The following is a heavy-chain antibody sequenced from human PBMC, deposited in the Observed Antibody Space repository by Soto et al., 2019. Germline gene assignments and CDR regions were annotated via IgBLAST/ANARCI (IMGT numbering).Heavy chain of an antibody. CDR2: IYYSGST. J-gene: IGHJ4*02. CDR1: GGSISSGDYY. Sequence: QVQLQESGPGLVKPSQTLSLTCTVSGGSISSGDYYWSWIRQPPGKGLEWIGYIYYSGSTYYNPSLKSRVTISVDTSTNQFSLKLSSVTAADTAVYYCARAGQWLEYYFDYWGQGTLVTVSS. CDR3: ARAGQWLEYYFDY. D-gene: IGHD6-19*01. V-gene: IGHV4-30-4*01.